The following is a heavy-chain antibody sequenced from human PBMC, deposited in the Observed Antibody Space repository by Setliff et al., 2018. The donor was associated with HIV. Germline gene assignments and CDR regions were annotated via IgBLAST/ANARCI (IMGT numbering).Heavy chain of an antibody. J-gene: IGHJ6*03. CDR2: LYHSGST. V-gene: IGHV4-59*01. CDR3: AKGQGHLHSYYHMDV. Sequence: SETLSLTCTVSGDSISSYYWSWIRQPPGKGLECIGHLYHSGSTHYSPSLKSRVTMSVATSKNQFSLKLTAVTAADTAVYYCAKGQGHLHSYYHMDVWGKGTTVTVSS. CDR1: GDSISSYY.